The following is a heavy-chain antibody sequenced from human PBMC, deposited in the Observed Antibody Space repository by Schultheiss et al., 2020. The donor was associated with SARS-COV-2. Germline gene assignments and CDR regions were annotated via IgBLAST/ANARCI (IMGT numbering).Heavy chain of an antibody. CDR1: GYTFTSYG. CDR2: ISAYNGNT. J-gene: IGHJ4*02. D-gene: IGHD6-19*01. V-gene: IGHV1-18*01. CDR3: ATDSGGYSSGWSGGY. Sequence: ASVKVSCKASGYTFTSYGISWVRQAPGQGLEWMGWISAYNGNTNYAQKLQGRVTMSTDTSTSTAYMELRSLRSEDTAVYYCATDSGGYSSGWSGGYWGQGTLVTVSS.